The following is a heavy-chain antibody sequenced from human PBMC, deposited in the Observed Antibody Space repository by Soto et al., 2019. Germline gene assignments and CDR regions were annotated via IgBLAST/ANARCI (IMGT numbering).Heavy chain of an antibody. D-gene: IGHD3-16*01. Sequence: PSETLSLTCAVSGGSITSGGYSWGWIRQPPGQGLEWIGYMYHRGNTYYNPSLKGRVTISLDHSRNQFSLRLNSVTAAATAVYFCACSKDDVVEGYVWMDLWGQGTLVTVSS. CDR1: GGSITSGGYS. V-gene: IGHV4-30-2*01. CDR3: ACSKDDVVEGYVWMDL. J-gene: IGHJ4*01. CDR2: MYHRGNT.